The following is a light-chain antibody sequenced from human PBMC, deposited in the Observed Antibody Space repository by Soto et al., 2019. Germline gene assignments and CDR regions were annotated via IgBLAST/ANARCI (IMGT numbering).Light chain of an antibody. CDR2: TGS. CDR3: QQTHSFPPT. CDR1: QAIDSW. Sequence: DIHMTQSPSSVSASVGDIFTITCRASQAIDSWLAWYQKKRGQASKLVICTGSLLHSGVPPRVSGRGYGTAITITTSSMQTEDFATEDCQQTHSFPPTFGQGTKVDIK. J-gene: IGKJ1*01. V-gene: IGKV1-12*01.